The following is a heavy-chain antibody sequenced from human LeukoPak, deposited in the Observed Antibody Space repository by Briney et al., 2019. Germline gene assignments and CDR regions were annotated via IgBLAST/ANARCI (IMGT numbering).Heavy chain of an antibody. Sequence: GGSLRLSCVGSGFSFSTYGMAWVRQAPGKGLEWVSSVSSSGETTYYADSVKGRFTISRDNSKSTLYLQMNSLRVEDTAVYFCARDYIGGWNDHWGQGTLVTVSS. CDR1: GFSFSTYG. CDR3: ARDYIGGWNDH. J-gene: IGHJ4*02. D-gene: IGHD3-16*01. V-gene: IGHV3-23*01. CDR2: VSSSGETT.